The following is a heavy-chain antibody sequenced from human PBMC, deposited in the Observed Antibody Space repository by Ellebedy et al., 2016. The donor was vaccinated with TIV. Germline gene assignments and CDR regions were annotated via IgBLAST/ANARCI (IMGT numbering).Heavy chain of an antibody. CDR2: IKQDGSEK. J-gene: IGHJ4*02. D-gene: IGHD6-19*01. V-gene: IGHV3-7*01. Sequence: WGSLRLSCATSGFTFSNYLFTWFRPSPGKGLELLANIKQDGSEKYYVDSVKGRFSISRDNAKNSLYLQMNSLTDEDTAVYYCARDQWLGRAYYFDSWGQGTLVTVSS. CDR1: GFTFSNYL. CDR3: ARDQWLGRAYYFDS.